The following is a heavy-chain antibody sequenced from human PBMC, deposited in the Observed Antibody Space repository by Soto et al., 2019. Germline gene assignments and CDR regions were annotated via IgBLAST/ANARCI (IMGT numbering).Heavy chain of an antibody. CDR3: ARPRSYGDYYFDY. J-gene: IGHJ4*02. D-gene: IGHD4-17*01. CDR2: IIPIFGTA. Sequence: QVQLVQSGAAVKKPGSSVKVSCKASGGTFSSYAISWVRQAPGQGLEWMGGIIPIFGTANYAQKFQGRVTITADESTSTAYRELSSLRSEDTAVYYCARPRSYGDYYFDYWGQGTLVTVSS. CDR1: GGTFSSYA. V-gene: IGHV1-69*12.